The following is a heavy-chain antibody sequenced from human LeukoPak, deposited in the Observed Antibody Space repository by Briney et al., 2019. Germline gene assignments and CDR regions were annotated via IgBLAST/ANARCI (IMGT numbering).Heavy chain of an antibody. D-gene: IGHD3-16*02. CDR2: ISTSSSYI. CDR1: GFTFNRYN. CDR3: AKEGDYVWGSYRPKSTFDY. Sequence: GGSLRLSCAASGFTFNRYNMNWVRRAPGKGLEWVSSISTSSSYIYYADSVRGRFTISRDNAKNSLYLQMNSLRAEDTAVYYCAKEGDYVWGSYRPKSTFDYWGQGTLVTVSS. V-gene: IGHV3-21*01. J-gene: IGHJ4*02.